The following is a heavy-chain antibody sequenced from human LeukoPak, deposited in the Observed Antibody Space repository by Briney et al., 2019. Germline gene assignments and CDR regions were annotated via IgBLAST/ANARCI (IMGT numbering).Heavy chain of an antibody. Sequence: ASVKVSCKASGYDFTDCFLHWVRQAPGQGLEWMGWINPKSGATAYAQKFQGRVTMTRDSSISTVYMELSGLRSDDTAVYYCARDGPATYDYWGQGTLVTVSS. CDR1: GYDFTDCF. CDR2: INPKSGAT. V-gene: IGHV1-2*02. J-gene: IGHJ4*02. CDR3: ARDGPATYDY. D-gene: IGHD2-2*01.